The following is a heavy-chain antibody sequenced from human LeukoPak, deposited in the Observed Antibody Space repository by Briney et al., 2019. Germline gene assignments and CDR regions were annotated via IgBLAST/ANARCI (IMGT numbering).Heavy chain of an antibody. CDR1: GGSFGGYY. D-gene: IGHD3-10*01. J-gene: IGHJ5*02. CDR3: ARVRHYYGSGSYSLTYNWFDP. CDR2: INHSGST. V-gene: IGHV4-34*01. Sequence: SETLSLTCAVYGGSFGGYYWSWIRQPPGKGLEWIGEINHSGSTNYNPSLKSRVTISVDTSKNQFSLKLSSVTAADTAVYYCARVRHYYGSGSYSLTYNWFDPWGQGTLVTVSS.